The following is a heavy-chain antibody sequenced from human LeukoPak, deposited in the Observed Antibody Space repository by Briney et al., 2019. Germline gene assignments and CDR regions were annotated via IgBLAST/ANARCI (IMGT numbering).Heavy chain of an antibody. Sequence: SETLSLTCAVYGGSFSGYYWSWIRQPPGKGLEWIGEINHSGSTNYNPSLKSRVTISVDTSKNQFSLKLSSVTAADTAVYYCAGNPFYYDSSGYPIDYWGQGTLVTVSS. CDR3: AGNPFYYDSSGYPIDY. J-gene: IGHJ4*02. CDR2: INHSGST. D-gene: IGHD3-22*01. V-gene: IGHV4-34*01. CDR1: GGSFSGYY.